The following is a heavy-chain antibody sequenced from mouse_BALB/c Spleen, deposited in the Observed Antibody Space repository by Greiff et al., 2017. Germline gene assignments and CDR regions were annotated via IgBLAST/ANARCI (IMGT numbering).Heavy chain of an antibody. CDR3: ASPNGYDEDYAMDY. Sequence: VQLQQSGAELVKPGASVKLSCTASGFNIKDTYMHWVKQRPEQGLEWIGRIDPANGNTKYDPKFQGKATITADTSSNTAYLQLSSLTSEDTAVYYCASPNGYDEDYAMDYWGQGTSVTVSS. D-gene: IGHD2-2*01. CDR1: GFNIKDTY. CDR2: IDPANGNT. V-gene: IGHV14-3*02. J-gene: IGHJ4*01.